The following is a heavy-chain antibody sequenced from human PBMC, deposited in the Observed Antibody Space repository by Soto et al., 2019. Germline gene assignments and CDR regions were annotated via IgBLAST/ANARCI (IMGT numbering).Heavy chain of an antibody. J-gene: IGHJ6*02. D-gene: IGHD3-22*01. V-gene: IGHV1-69*13. CDR1: GGTFSIYA. CDR3: SVFLVFSIVRNWYYYYCMDV. Sequence: EASVNVSCKASGGTFSIYAISWVRQAPGEGHEWMGGIIPIFGTANYAQKFQGRVTITADESTSTAYMELSSLRSEDTAVYYCSVFLVFSIVRNWYYYYCMDVWGQRTTVTVSS. CDR2: IIPIFGTA.